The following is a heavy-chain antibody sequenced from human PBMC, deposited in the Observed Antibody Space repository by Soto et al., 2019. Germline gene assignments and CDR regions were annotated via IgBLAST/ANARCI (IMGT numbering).Heavy chain of an antibody. Sequence: EIQLLESGGDLVQPGGSLRLSCAASGFTFSKNAMSWVRQAPGKGLEWVSAISDGGGSTYYADSVKGRLTISRDNSKNTLYLQMNSLRAEDTALYYCARAFCGGTSCHGGNLDYWGQGTLVTVSS. CDR3: ARAFCGGTSCHGGNLDY. CDR2: ISDGGGST. CDR1: GFTFSKNA. D-gene: IGHD2-2*01. J-gene: IGHJ4*02. V-gene: IGHV3-23*01.